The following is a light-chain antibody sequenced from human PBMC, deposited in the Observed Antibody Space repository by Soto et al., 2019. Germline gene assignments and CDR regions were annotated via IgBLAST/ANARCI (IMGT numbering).Light chain of an antibody. CDR2: GNS. CDR1: SSNIGAGYD. J-gene: IGLJ2*01. CDR3: QSYDSSLSAVV. Sequence: QSVLTQPPSVSGAPGQTVTISCTGSSSNIGAGYDVYWYQQLPGTAPKLLIYGNSNRPSGVPDRFSGSKSGTSASLAITGLQAADEDDYYCQSYDSSLSAVVFGGGTKLTVL. V-gene: IGLV1-40*01.